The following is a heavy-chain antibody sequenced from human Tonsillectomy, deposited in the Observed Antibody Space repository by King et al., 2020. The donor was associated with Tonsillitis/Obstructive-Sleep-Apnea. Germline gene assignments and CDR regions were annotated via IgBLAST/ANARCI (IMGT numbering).Heavy chain of an antibody. CDR3: ARDWQWQGPALAYYYYMDV. V-gene: IGHV3-48*02. D-gene: IGHD6-19*01. CDR1: GFTFSSYR. Sequence: VQRVESGGGLVQPGGSLRLSCAASGFTFSSYRMNWVRQAPGKGLEWVSYISSSSSTIYYADSVKGRFTISGDNAKNSLYLQMNSLRDEDTAVYYCARDWQWQGPALAYYYYMDVWGKGTTVTVSS. CDR2: ISSSSSTI. J-gene: IGHJ6*03.